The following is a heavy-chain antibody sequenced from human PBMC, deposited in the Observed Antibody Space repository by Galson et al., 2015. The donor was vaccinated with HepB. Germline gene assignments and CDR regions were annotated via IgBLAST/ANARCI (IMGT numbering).Heavy chain of an antibody. D-gene: IGHD1-26*01. V-gene: IGHV1-69*13. Sequence: SVKVSCKASGGTFSIFAISWVRQAPGQGLEWMGGIIPFYGTPIYAQKFQGRVTIAADESMSTAYMELSSLRSHDTAVYYCASRTGPYTGIYVPFDCWGQGTLVTVSS. CDR2: IIPFYGTP. CDR3: ASRTGPYTGIYVPFDC. J-gene: IGHJ4*02. CDR1: GGTFSIFA.